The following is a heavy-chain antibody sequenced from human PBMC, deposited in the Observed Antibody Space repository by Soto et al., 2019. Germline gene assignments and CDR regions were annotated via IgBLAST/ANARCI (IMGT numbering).Heavy chain of an antibody. Sequence: QVQLVQSGAEVKKPGASVKVSCKASGYTFTSYGISWVRQAPGQGLGWMGWISAYNGNTNYAQKLQGRLTMTTDTSTSTAYMELRSLRSDDTAVYYCARDRLIAAAGVNWFDPWGQGTLVTVSS. CDR2: ISAYNGNT. J-gene: IGHJ5*02. CDR3: ARDRLIAAAGVNWFDP. V-gene: IGHV1-18*01. CDR1: GYTFTSYG. D-gene: IGHD6-13*01.